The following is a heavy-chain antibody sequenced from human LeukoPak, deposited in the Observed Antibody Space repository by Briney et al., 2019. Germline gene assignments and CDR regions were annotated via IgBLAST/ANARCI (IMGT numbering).Heavy chain of an antibody. D-gene: IGHD2/OR15-2a*01. CDR3: GSVIDY. CDR2: ISYDGTYE. CDR1: GFTFSNYA. Sequence: GGALRLSCGASGFTFSNYAMQWVRQTAGKGLEWVATISYDGTYEYYADSVKGRFTISRDNSKNTVSLQMNSLRTEDTAVYYCGSVIDYWGQGTLVTVSS. J-gene: IGHJ4*02. V-gene: IGHV3-30*04.